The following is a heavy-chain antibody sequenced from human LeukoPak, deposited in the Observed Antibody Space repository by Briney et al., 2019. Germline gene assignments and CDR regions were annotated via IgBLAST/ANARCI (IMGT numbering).Heavy chain of an antibody. V-gene: IGHV4-34*01. CDR2: INHSGST. Sequence: PSETLSLTCAVYGGSFSGYYWSWIRQPPGKGLEWIGEINHSGSTNYNPSLKSRVTISVDTSKNQFSLQLNSVTPEDTAVYYCARGHQGAFDHWGQRTLVTVS. J-gene: IGHJ4*02. CDR3: ARGHQGAFDH. CDR1: GGSFSGYY.